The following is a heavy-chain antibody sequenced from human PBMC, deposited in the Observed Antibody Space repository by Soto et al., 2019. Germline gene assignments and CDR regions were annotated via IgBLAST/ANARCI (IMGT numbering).Heavy chain of an antibody. D-gene: IGHD6-19*01. CDR1: GFTFSSYG. V-gene: IGHV3-30*18. CDR2: ISYDGSNK. Sequence: PGGSLRLSCAASGFTFSSYGMHWVRQAPGKGLEWVAVISYDGSNKYYADSVKGRFTISRDNSKNTLYLQMNSLRAEDTAVYYCAKGSVAGTNEYFQHWGQGT. CDR3: AKGSVAGTNEYFQH. J-gene: IGHJ1*01.